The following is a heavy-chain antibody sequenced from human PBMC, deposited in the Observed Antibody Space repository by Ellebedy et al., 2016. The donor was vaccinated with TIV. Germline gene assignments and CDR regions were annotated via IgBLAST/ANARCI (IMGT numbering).Heavy chain of an antibody. CDR1: GFTFSLYD. V-gene: IGHV3-23*01. D-gene: IGHD6-25*01. CDR2: ISGSGGTK. J-gene: IGHJ4*02. Sequence: GGSLRLXXAVSGFTFSLYDINWVRQAPGKGLEWVSSISGSGGTKKFADFVKGRFSLSRDNFKNTVEMQMNSLKVDDTAVYYCVQDSQRGLKWGQGTLVTVSS. CDR3: VQDSQRGLK.